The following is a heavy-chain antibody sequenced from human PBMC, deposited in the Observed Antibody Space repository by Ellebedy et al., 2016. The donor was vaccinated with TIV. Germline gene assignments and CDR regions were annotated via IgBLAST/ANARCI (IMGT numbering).Heavy chain of an antibody. CDR2: ISFDESKR. CDR1: GFTFSNFA. J-gene: IGHJ1*01. D-gene: IGHD7-27*01. CDR3: VRARTGTYKY. Sequence: GESLKISXAASGFTFSNFALHWVRQAPGKGLEWVAVISFDESKRYYGDFVKGRFTISRDNSNNTLYLEMTSLRVEDTAVYFCVRARTGTYKYWGQGTLVTVSS. V-gene: IGHV3-30*04.